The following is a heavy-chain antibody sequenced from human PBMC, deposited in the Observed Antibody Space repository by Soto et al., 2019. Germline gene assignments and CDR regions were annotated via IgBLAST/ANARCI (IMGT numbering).Heavy chain of an antibody. V-gene: IGHV1-18*01. CDR2: LSTYKEDR. CDR1: GYTFSKFG. Sequence: QVQLVQSGAEVKKPGASVKVSCKASGYTFSKFGISWVRQAPGQWLEWLGWLSTYKEDRNYAQRVQDRVSMTADTSSSTVYMELKTLISDDTAVYYCARISLGPAPTDAFDIWGQGTMVTVSS. D-gene: IGHD1-26*01. J-gene: IGHJ3*02. CDR3: ARISLGPAPTDAFDI.